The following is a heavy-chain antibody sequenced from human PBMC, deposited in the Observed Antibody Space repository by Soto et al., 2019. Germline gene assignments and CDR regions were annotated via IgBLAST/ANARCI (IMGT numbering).Heavy chain of an antibody. CDR2: IQSKTDGGTT. CDR3: TAFMGAIRD. D-gene: IGHD1-26*01. V-gene: IGHV3-15*07. CDR1: GFTFKDAG. J-gene: IGHJ4*02. Sequence: QLVESGGGLVKPGGSLRLSCAASGFTFKDAGMKWVRQAPGKGLEWVGRIQSKTDGGTTDYAAPVRGRFTLSRDDSENTLFLQMDSLKTEDTAVYYCTAFMGAIRDWGPGTPVTVSS.